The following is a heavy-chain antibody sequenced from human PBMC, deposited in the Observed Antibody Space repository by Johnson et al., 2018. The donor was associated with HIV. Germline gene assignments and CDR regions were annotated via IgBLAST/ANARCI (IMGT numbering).Heavy chain of an antibody. D-gene: IGHD6-6*01. CDR1: GFTFSDYY. CDR2: ISGGSAGT. CDR3: ARVGDSSSSLGAFDI. J-gene: IGHJ3*02. Sequence: QVQLVESGGGLVQPGGSLRLSCVGSGFTFSDYYMSWVRQAPGKGLEWIAYISGGSAGTFYADSVKGRFTISRDNGNKEVYLQINSLRAEDTAVYYCARVGDSSSSLGAFDIWGQGTMVTVSS. V-gene: IGHV3-11*04.